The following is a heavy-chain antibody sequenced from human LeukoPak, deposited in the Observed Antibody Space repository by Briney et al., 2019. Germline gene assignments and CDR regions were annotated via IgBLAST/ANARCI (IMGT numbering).Heavy chain of an antibody. CDR1: GFTFSSYA. V-gene: IGHV3-30*01. Sequence: PGGSLRLSCAASGFTFSSYAMHWVRQAPGKGLEWVAVISYDGSNKYYADSVKGRFTISRDNSKNTLYLQMNSLRAEDTAVYYCARGLGYCSGTSCYTRDAFDIWGQGTMVTVSS. J-gene: IGHJ3*02. CDR3: ARGLGYCSGTSCYTRDAFDI. CDR2: ISYDGSNK. D-gene: IGHD2-2*02.